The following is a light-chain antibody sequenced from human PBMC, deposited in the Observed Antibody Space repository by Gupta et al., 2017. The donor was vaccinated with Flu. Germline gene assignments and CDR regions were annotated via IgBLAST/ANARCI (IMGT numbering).Light chain of an antibody. Sequence: DVVMTQSPLSLPVTLGQPASISCRSGQSLAHSDGNTYLNWFQQRPGQSPRRLISQVSNRDSGVPDRIIGRASGADFTLKISMVAAEDVTVYCCRRCKPWPRIFGEGTKLEIK. J-gene: IGKJ2*02. V-gene: IGKV2-30*02. CDR1: QSLAHSDGNTY. CDR3: RRCKPWPRI. CDR2: QVS.